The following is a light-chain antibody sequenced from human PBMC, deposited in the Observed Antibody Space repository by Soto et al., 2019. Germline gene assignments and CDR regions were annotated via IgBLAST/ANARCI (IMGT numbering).Light chain of an antibody. Sequence: EIVLTPSPGTLSLSPGERATLSCRPSQSVTNSYLAWYQQKPGQAPRLLIYGASSRATGIPDRFSGSGSGADFTLTISRLDPEDFAMYYCHQYADSPRTFGQGTKVDIK. V-gene: IGKV3-20*01. CDR3: HQYADSPRT. CDR2: GAS. J-gene: IGKJ1*01. CDR1: QSVTNSY.